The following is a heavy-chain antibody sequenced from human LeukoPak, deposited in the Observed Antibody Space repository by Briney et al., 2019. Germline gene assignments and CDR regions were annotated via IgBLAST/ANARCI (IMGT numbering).Heavy chain of an antibody. Sequence: PGRSLRLSCAASGFTFSSYGMHWVRQAPGKGLEWVAVIWYDGSNKYYADSVKGRFTISRDNSKNTLYLQMNSLRAEDTAVYYCARGGGVVVAAATDGWFDPWGQGTLVTVSS. CDR2: IWYDGSNK. CDR3: ARGGGVVVAAATDGWFDP. V-gene: IGHV3-33*01. D-gene: IGHD2-15*01. J-gene: IGHJ5*02. CDR1: GFTFSSYG.